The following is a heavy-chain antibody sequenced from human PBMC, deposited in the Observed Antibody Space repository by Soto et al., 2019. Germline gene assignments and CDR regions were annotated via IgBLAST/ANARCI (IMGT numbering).Heavy chain of an antibody. CDR1: GFTFSSCA. CDR2: IIDSGGST. Sequence: GGSLRLSCAASGFTFSSCAMGWVRQAPGKGLEWVSDIIDSGGSTYYADSVKGRFTISRDNSKNTLYLQMNSLRAEDTAVYYCAKDHGSGWPLYFDYWGQGTLVTVSS. CDR3: AKDHGSGWPLYFDY. V-gene: IGHV3-23*01. J-gene: IGHJ4*02. D-gene: IGHD6-19*01.